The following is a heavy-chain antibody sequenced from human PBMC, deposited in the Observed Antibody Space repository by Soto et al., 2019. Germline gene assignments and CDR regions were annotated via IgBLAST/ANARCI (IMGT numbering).Heavy chain of an antibody. Sequence: ASVKVSCRASGYTFTSYGIHWVRQAPGQRLEWMGWINAANGDTKYSPKFQGRVTITRDTSASTAYMELTSLRSEDTAVYYCVRRHVSATGIDWFDPWGQGTLVTVS. CDR3: VRRHVSATGIDWFDP. D-gene: IGHD6-13*01. CDR2: INAANGDT. V-gene: IGHV1-3*01. CDR1: GYTFTSYG. J-gene: IGHJ5*02.